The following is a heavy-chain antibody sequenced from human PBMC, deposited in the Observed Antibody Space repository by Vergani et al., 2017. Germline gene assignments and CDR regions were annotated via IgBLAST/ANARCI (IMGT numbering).Heavy chain of an antibody. Sequence: QVQLEESGPGLVKPSETLSLTCTVSGGSFNTYYWSWIRQPPGKGLEWIGEINHSGSTNYNPSLKSRVTISVDTSKNQFSLKLSSVTAADTAVYYCARGVWAARPGYYYMDIWGQGTTVTISS. CDR1: GGSFNTYY. CDR2: INHSGST. J-gene: IGHJ6*03. CDR3: ARGVWAARPGYYYMDI. D-gene: IGHD6-6*01. V-gene: IGHV4-34*01.